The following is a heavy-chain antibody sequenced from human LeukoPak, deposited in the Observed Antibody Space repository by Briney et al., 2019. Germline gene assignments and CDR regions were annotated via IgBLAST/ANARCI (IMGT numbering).Heavy chain of an antibody. J-gene: IGHJ4*02. CDR1: GYTFRSYT. CDR3: AREILGSAFSFDY. D-gene: IGHD1-26*01. V-gene: IGHV3-30*04. CDR2: ILYDGRTT. Sequence: GRSLRLSCAASGYTFRSYTMHWVRQAPGKGLEWVAVILYDGRTTNYAESVRGRFTISRDTSENTLYLQMNNLRPEDTAIYYCAREILGSAFSFDYWGQGTLVTVSS.